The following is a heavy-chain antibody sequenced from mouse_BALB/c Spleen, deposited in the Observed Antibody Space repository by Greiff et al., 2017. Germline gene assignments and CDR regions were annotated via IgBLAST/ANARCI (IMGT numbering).Heavy chain of an antibody. J-gene: IGHJ3*01. CDR3: ARVSAMNKWALDY. CDR2: INPSTGYT. D-gene: IGHD2-4*01. CDR1: GYTFTGYW. Sequence: VQLQQSGAELAKPGASVKMSCTASGYTFTGYWMHWVKQRPGQGLEWIGYINPSTGYTEYNQKFKDKATLTADKSSSTAYMQLSSLTSEDAAVYYCARVSAMNKWALDYWGQGTTVTVSA. V-gene: IGHV1-7*01.